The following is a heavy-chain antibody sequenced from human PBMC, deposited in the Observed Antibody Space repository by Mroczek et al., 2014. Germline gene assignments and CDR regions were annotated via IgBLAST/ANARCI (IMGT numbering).Heavy chain of an antibody. CDR1: GYTFTSYD. CDR2: LDPNSGDT. Sequence: QLVQSGAEVKKPGASVKVSCKASGYTFTSYDINWVRQTTGQGLEWMGWLDPNSGDTGYAQKFQGRVTMTRDTSISTAYMDLSRLRSDDTAVYYCVRGPPRVGQQLVAFDAFDIWGQGTVVIVSS. V-gene: IGHV1-8*01. J-gene: IGHJ3*02. D-gene: IGHD6-13*01. CDR3: VRGPPRVGQQLVAFDAFDI.